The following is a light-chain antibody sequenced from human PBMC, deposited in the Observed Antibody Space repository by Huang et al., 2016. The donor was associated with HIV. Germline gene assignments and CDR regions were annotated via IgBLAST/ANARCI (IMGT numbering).Light chain of an antibody. CDR2: VAS. V-gene: IGKV3-15*01. Sequence: EIVMTQSPDTLSVSPGETATLSCRASKTVYSNLAWYQQKPGKAPSLLIYVASTRATGVPGRGSGVGCGTEFTLTISALQSADFAVYYCQQFYDWPPITFGQGTRLDIK. CDR3: QQFYDWPPIT. CDR1: KTVYSN. J-gene: IGKJ5*01.